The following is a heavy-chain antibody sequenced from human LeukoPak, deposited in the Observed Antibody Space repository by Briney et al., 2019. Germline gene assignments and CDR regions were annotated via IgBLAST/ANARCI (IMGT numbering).Heavy chain of an antibody. D-gene: IGHD6-19*01. V-gene: IGHV4-61*02. J-gene: IGHJ5*02. CDR3: ARTSSGGYNWFDP. CDR2: IYTSGST. CDR1: GGSISSGSYY. Sequence: SETLPLTCTVSGGSISSGSYYWSWIRQPAGKGLEWIGRIYTSGSTNYNPSLKSRLPISVDTSKNQFSLKLSSVTAADTAVYYCARTSSGGYNWFDPWGQGTLVTVSS.